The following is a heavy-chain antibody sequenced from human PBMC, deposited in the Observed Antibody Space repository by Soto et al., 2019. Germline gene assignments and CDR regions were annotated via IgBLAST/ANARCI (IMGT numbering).Heavy chain of an antibody. J-gene: IGHJ4*02. CDR1: ELKCSGYA. Sequence: GGSLRLSCAAAELKCSGYAMSWVRQAPGKGLEWVSAISGSGGSTYYADSVKGRFTISRDNSKNTLYLQMNSLRAEDTAVYYCAKDQVNFDYWGQGTLVTVSS. CDR2: ISGSGGST. CDR3: AKDQVNFDY. V-gene: IGHV3-23*01.